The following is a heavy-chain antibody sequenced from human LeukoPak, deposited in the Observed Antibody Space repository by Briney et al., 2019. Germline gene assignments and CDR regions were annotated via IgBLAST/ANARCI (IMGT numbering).Heavy chain of an antibody. D-gene: IGHD2/OR15-2a*01. CDR1: GFIFSSYS. CDR3: TKDQSYSTDWYGTFDY. V-gene: IGHV3-21*01. CDR2: ISSSSSYI. J-gene: IGHJ4*02. Sequence: GGSLRLSCAASGFIFSSYSMNWVRQAPGKGLEWVSSISSSSSYIYYADSVKGRFTISRDNAKNPLYLQMNTLRAEDTAVYYCTKDQSYSTDWYGTFDYWGQGSLVTVSP.